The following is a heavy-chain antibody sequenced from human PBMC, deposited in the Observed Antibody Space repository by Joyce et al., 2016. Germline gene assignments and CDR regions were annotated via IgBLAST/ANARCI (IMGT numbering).Heavy chain of an antibody. V-gene: IGHV4-31*03. CDR2: SYYRGST. CDR3: ANSLSDAGVFDY. Sequence: QVQLQESGPGLLKPSQTLSLTCTVSGGSISSDTYYWSWIRQLPGKGLEWIGYSYYRGSTHYNPSLSSRATISLDTSKNHFSLKLSSVTAADTAVYHCANSLSDAGVFDYWGQGTVVTVSS. J-gene: IGHJ4*02. CDR1: GGSISSDTYY. D-gene: IGHD1-14*01.